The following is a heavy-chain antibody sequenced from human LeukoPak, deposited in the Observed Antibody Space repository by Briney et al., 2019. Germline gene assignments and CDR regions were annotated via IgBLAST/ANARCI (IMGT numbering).Heavy chain of an antibody. Sequence: SETLSLTCAVYGGSFSGYYWSWVRRPPGKGLEWIGEINHSGSTNYNPSLKSRVTTSVDTSKNQFSLKLSSVTAADTAVYYCARGGRLRFYYYYMDVWGKGTTVTVSS. CDR1: GGSFSGYY. CDR2: INHSGST. CDR3: ARGGRLRFYYYYMDV. V-gene: IGHV4-34*01. D-gene: IGHD3-16*01. J-gene: IGHJ6*03.